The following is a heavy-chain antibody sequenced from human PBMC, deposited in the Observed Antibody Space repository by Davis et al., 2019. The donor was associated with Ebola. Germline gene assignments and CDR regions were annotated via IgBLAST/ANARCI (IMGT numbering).Heavy chain of an antibody. CDR2: ISAYNGNT. CDR3: ARTSIVGTTTTASDI. Sequence: SVKVSCKASGYSFKNYAISWVRQAPGQGLEWMGWISAYNGNTNYAQKVQGRVTMTTDTSTGTAYLDLRRLRSDDTAVYFCARTSIVGTTTTASDIWGQGTLVTVSS. D-gene: IGHD1-26*01. CDR1: GYSFKNYA. J-gene: IGHJ3*02. V-gene: IGHV1-18*01.